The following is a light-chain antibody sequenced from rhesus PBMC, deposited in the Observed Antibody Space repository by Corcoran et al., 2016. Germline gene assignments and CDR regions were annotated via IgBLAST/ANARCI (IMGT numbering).Light chain of an antibody. J-gene: IGKJ2*01. Sequence: DIQMTQSPSSLSASVGDRVTITCRASQGISNWLAWYQQKPGKAPKLLIYRASNLEKGGPSRFSGSGSGTEFTLTLSSLQPEDIATYYCHQHDNSPYSFGQGTKVEIK. CDR1: QGISNW. CDR2: RAS. CDR3: HQHDNSPYS. V-gene: IGKV1-69*01.